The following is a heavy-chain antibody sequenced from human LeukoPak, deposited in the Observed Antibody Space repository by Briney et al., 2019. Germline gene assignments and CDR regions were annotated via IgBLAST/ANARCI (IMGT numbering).Heavy chain of an antibody. D-gene: IGHD5-24*01. CDR3: ARGEATLFDY. CDR2: IYSGGST. Sequence: PGGSLRLSCAASGFTASSNYMSWVRQAPGKGLEWVSVIYSGGSTYYADSVKGRFTISRDNSKNTLYLQMNSLRAEDTAVYYCARGEATLFDYWGQGTLVTVSS. J-gene: IGHJ4*02. CDR1: GFTASSNY. V-gene: IGHV3-66*01.